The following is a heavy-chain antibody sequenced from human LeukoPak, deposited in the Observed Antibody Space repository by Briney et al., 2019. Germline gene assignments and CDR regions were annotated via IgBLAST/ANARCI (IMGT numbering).Heavy chain of an antibody. V-gene: IGHV4-39*07. Sequence: PSETLSLTCTVSGGSISSSSHYWGWIRQPPGKGLEWIGNIYYSGSTYYKSSLKSRVTISVDTSKNHFSLKLNSVTAADSAFYYCAAVYQFGDLLGRAIDIWGQGTRITVSS. CDR2: IYYSGST. J-gene: IGHJ3*02. D-gene: IGHD3-10*01. CDR1: GGSISSSSHY. CDR3: AAVYQFGDLLGRAIDI.